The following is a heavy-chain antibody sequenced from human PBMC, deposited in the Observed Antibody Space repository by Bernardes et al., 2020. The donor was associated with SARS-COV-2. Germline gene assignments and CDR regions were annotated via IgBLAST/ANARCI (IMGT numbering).Heavy chain of an antibody. CDR1: GGSFSGYY. Sequence: SEPLSLTCAVSGGSFSGYYWSWIRQPPGNGLEWIGEINHRGNTIYNPSLKSRVTISVDTSKNQFSLKLSSVTAADTAVYYCARGYPTFDYWGQGTLVTVSS. CDR3: ARGYPTFDY. V-gene: IGHV4-34*01. D-gene: IGHD4-4*01. CDR2: INHRGNT. J-gene: IGHJ4*02.